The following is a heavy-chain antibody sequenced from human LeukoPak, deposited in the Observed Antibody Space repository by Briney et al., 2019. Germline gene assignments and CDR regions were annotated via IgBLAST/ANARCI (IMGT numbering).Heavy chain of an antibody. CDR2: IYYSGST. J-gene: IGHJ4*02. CDR3: ASTSGSYYAFDY. D-gene: IGHD1-26*01. Sequence: SETLSLTCTVSGGSISSYYWSWIRQPPGKGLEWIGYIYYSGSTNYNPSLKGRVTTSVDTSKNQFSLKLSSVTAADTAVYYCASTSGSYYAFDYWGQGTLVTVSS. CDR1: GGSISSYY. V-gene: IGHV4-59*08.